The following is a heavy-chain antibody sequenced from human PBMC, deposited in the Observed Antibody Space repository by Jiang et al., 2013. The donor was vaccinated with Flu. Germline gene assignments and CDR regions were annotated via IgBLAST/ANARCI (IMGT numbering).Heavy chain of an antibody. Sequence: SINNYYWSWIRQPPGKGLEWIGYIYSTGSTNYNPSLRSRVTISLDTSKNQFSLKLSSVTAADTAVYYCARARYQWPLYGMDVWGQGTTVTVSS. J-gene: IGHJ6*02. CDR2: IYSTGST. CDR1: SINNYY. V-gene: IGHV4-59*01. D-gene: IGHD6-19*01. CDR3: ARARYQWPLYGMDV.